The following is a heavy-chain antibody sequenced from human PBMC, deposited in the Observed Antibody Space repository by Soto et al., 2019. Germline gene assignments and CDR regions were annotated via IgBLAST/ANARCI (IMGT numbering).Heavy chain of an antibody. CDR3: VKAMVGVTAIPGGGGFDK. J-gene: IGHJ3*02. D-gene: IGHD2-21*02. CDR1: GFTFSSYG. Sequence: GGSLRLSCAASGFTFSSYGMHWVRQAPGKGLEWVAVILYDGSNKYCADSLKRRFTISRYNSKITLYLQLNSLRAEDTAVYYCVKAMVGVTAIPGGGGFDKWGQGTLVTVPS. V-gene: IGHV3-30*18. CDR2: ILYDGSNK.